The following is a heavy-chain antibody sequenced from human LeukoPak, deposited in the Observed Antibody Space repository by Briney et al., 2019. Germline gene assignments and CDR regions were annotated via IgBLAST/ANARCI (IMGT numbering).Heavy chain of an antibody. Sequence: PGGSLRLSCAASGFTFTIYSMNWVRQAPGKGLVWVSRINRDGSSTNHADSVKGRFTISRDNAKNTLYLQMNSLRAEDTAVYYCVRDDSSHFDYWGQGALVTVSS. CDR3: VRDDSSHFDY. CDR1: GFTFTIYS. D-gene: IGHD6-13*01. CDR2: INRDGSST. V-gene: IGHV3-74*01. J-gene: IGHJ4*02.